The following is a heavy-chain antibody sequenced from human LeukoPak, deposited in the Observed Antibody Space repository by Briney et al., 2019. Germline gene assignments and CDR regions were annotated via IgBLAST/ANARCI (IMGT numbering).Heavy chain of an antibody. Sequence: PGGSLRLSCAASGFTFSSYAMSWVRQAPGKGLEWGSAISGSGGSTYYADSVKGRFTISRDNSKNTLYLQMNSLRAEDTAVYYCAKVTLRSSGWYRVWGQGTTVTVSS. V-gene: IGHV3-23*01. D-gene: IGHD6-19*01. J-gene: IGHJ6*02. CDR2: ISGSGGST. CDR3: AKVTLRSSGWYRV. CDR1: GFTFSSYA.